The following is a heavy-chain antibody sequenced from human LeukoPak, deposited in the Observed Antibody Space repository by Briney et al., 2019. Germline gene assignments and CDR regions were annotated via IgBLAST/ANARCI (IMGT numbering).Heavy chain of an antibody. J-gene: IGHJ4*02. Sequence: PSETLSLTCTVSGGSISSYYWSWIRQSAGKGLEWIGRIYTSGSTNYNPSLKSRVTMSVDTSKHQFSLKLSSVTAADTAVYYCARDVVTTTGDYFDYWGQGTLVTVSS. V-gene: IGHV4-4*07. CDR2: IYTSGST. CDR1: GGSISSYY. CDR3: ARDVVTTTGDYFDY. D-gene: IGHD2-2*01.